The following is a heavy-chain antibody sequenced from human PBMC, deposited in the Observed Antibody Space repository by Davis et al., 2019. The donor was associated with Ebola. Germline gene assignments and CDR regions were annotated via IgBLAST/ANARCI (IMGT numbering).Heavy chain of an antibody. Sequence: AASVKVSCKASGYIFTSYAMHWVRQAPGQRLEWVGWINAGNGDTKSSQKFQGRVTITRDTSASTAYMELSSLRSDDTAVYYCARRRDYDAFDIWGQGTMVTVSS. D-gene: IGHD2-21*01. V-gene: IGHV1-3*01. CDR2: INAGNGDT. CDR1: GYIFTSYA. CDR3: ARRRDYDAFDI. J-gene: IGHJ3*02.